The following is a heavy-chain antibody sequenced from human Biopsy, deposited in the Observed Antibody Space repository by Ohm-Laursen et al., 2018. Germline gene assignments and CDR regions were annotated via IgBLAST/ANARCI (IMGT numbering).Heavy chain of an antibody. CDR2: IWNDGSNK. V-gene: IGHV3-33*01. Sequence: SLRLSCAASGFTFSNYGMHWVRQAPGKGLEWLGVIWNDGSNKYYGDSVQGRFTISRDNAKNKVYLQMKSLRAEDTAIYYCARDSTINSVTTADYWGQGALVTVSS. J-gene: IGHJ4*02. D-gene: IGHD4-17*01. CDR3: ARDSTINSVTTADY. CDR1: GFTFSNYG.